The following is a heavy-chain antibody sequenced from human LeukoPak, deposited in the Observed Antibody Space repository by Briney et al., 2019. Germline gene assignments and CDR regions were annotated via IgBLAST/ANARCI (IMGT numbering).Heavy chain of an antibody. Sequence: PGGSLRLSCAASRFTFSNYWMSWVRQAPGKGLEWVTNMKQDGSEINYVDSVKGRFTISRDNSKNTLYLQMNSLRAEDTAVYYCAKIYDNQLLFNWFDPWGQGTLVTVSS. CDR2: MKQDGSEI. CDR1: RFTFSNYW. V-gene: IGHV3-7*03. J-gene: IGHJ5*02. CDR3: AKIYDNQLLFNWFDP. D-gene: IGHD2-2*01.